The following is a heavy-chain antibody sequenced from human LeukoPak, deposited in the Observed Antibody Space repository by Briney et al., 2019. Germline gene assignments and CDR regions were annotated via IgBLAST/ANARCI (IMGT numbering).Heavy chain of an antibody. CDR3: ARHTGQWLAVFDY. Sequence: SETLSLTCTVSGGSISSSSYYWGWIRQPPGKGLEWIGSIYYSGSPYYIPSLMSRVTISVDTSKHQFSLNLSSVTAADTAVYYCARHTGQWLAVFDYWGQGTLVTVSS. D-gene: IGHD6-19*01. CDR2: IYYSGSP. V-gene: IGHV4-39*01. J-gene: IGHJ4*02. CDR1: GGSISSSSYY.